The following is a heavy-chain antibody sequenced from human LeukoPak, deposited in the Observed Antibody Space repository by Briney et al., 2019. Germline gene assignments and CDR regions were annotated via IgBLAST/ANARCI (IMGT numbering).Heavy chain of an antibody. CDR1: GGSTSSSSYY. CDR2: ISYSGST. J-gene: IGHJ6*02. CDR3: ASRRQGGYYPHYYYYGMDV. Sequence: SETLSLTCTVSGGSTSSSSYYWGWIRQPPGEGLEWIGSISYSGSTYYNPSLKSRVTISVDTSKNQFSLNLSSLTAADTAVYYCASRRQGGYYPHYYYYGMDVWGQGTTVTVSS. D-gene: IGHD3-22*01. V-gene: IGHV4-39*01.